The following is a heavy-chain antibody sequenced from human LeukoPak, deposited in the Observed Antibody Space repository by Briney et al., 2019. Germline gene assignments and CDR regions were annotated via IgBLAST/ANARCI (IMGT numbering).Heavy chain of an antibody. CDR1: GFTFSSYA. CDR3: AKVDSGWWRTIFDY. V-gene: IGHV3-23*01. Sequence: GGSLRLSCAASGFTFSSYAMSWLRQAPAKGLEWVSAISGSGGSTYYQDSANGRFTISSDNSKNPLYLQMKSLRAVDMAVYYCAKVDSGWWRTIFDYGAKGPLVTVS. J-gene: IGHJ4*02. D-gene: IGHD6-13*01. CDR2: ISGSGGST.